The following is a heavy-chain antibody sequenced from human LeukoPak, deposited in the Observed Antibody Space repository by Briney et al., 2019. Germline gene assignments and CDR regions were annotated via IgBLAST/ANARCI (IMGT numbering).Heavy chain of an antibody. Sequence: ASVKVSCKASGYTFTSYGISWVRQAPGQGLEWMGWISAYNGNTNYAQKLQGRVTMTTDTSTSTAYMELRSLRSDDTAVYYCARHRLYYHGGYYFDYWGQGTLVTVSS. V-gene: IGHV1-18*01. CDR3: ARHRLYYHGGYYFDY. CDR2: ISAYNGNT. D-gene: IGHD3-10*01. CDR1: GYTFTSYG. J-gene: IGHJ4*02.